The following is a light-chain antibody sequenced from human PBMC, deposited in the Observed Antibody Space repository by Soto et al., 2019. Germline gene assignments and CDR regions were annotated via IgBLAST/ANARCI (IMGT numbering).Light chain of an antibody. CDR1: SGHSSYA. CDR2: LNSDGSH. CDR3: QTWGTGTVV. V-gene: IGLV4-69*01. Sequence: QTVVTQSPSASASLGASVKLTCTLSSGHSSYAIAWHQQQPEKGPRYLMKLNSDGSHSKGDGIPDRFSGSSSGAERYLTISSRQSEDEADYACQTWGTGTVVFGGGTKLTVL. J-gene: IGLJ2*01.